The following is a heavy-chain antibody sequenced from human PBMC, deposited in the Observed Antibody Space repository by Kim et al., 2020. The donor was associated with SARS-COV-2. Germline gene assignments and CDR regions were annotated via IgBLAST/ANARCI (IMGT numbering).Heavy chain of an antibody. D-gene: IGHD6-13*01. J-gene: IGHJ4*01. CDR1: GGSFSGYY. CDR2: INHSGST. Sequence: SETLSLTCAVYGGSFSGYYWSWIRQPPGKVLEWIGEINHSGSTNYNPSLKSRVTISVDTSKNQFSLKLSSVTAADTAVYYCARGRNRAAAGTVRGWGFD. CDR3: ARGRNRAAAGTVRGWGFD. V-gene: IGHV4-34*01.